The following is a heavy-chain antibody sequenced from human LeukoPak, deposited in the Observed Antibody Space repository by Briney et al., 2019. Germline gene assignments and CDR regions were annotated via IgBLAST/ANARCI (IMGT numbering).Heavy chain of an antibody. CDR3: ARSRGLDLRYYYYMDV. Sequence: GGSLRLSCAVSGFTFSSYTMHWVRQAPGEGLEYVSAITSNGGSTYYANSVKGRFTISRDNSKNTLYLQMGSLRVEDMAVYYCARSRGLDLRYYYYMDVWGKGTTVTVSS. CDR1: GFTFSSYT. V-gene: IGHV3-64*01. CDR2: ITSNGGST. J-gene: IGHJ6*03. D-gene: IGHD3-10*01.